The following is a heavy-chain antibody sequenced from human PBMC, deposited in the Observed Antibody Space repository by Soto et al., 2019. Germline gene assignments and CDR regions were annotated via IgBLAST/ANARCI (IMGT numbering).Heavy chain of an antibody. D-gene: IGHD2-2*01. Sequence: GGSLRLSCATSGFSFSDSYMSWIRQAPGKGLEWISYISPRSTFRDYAESVKGRFTISRDSVKNSLYLQMNNLRDEDTAVYYCARGTSHPDYWGQGTLVTVSS. J-gene: IGHJ4*02. CDR3: ARGTSHPDY. CDR1: GFSFSDSY. V-gene: IGHV3-11*06. CDR2: ISPRSTFR.